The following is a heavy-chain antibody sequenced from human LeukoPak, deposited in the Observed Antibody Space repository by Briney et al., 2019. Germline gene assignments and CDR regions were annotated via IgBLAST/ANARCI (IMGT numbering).Heavy chain of an antibody. CDR2: ISSSSSTI. V-gene: IGHV3-48*04. Sequence: PGGSLRLSRAASGFTFSSYSMNWVRQAPGKGLEWVSYISSSSSTIYYAASVKGRFTISRDNDKNSLYLQMNSLRAEDTAVYYCARDIYYDSSGYYGSVYWGQGTLVTVSS. J-gene: IGHJ4*02. CDR1: GFTFSSYS. CDR3: ARDIYYDSSGYYGSVY. D-gene: IGHD3-22*01.